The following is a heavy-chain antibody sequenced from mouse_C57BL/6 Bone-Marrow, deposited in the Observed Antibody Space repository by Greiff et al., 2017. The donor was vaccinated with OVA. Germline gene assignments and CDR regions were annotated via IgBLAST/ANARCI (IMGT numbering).Heavy chain of an antibody. V-gene: IGHV5-4*01. CDR3: ARDSQARYYFDY. D-gene: IGHD3-2*02. Sequence: EVKLVESGGGLVKPGGSLKLSCAASGFTFSSYAMSWVRQTPEKRLEWVATISDGGSYTYYPDNVKGRFTISRDNAKNNLYLQMSHLKSEDTAMYYCARDSQARYYFDYWCQGTTLTVSS. CDR1: GFTFSSYA. CDR2: ISDGGSYT. J-gene: IGHJ2*01.